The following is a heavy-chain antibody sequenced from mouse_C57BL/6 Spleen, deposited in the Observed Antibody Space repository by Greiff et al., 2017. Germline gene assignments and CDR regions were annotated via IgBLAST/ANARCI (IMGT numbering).Heavy chain of an antibody. Sequence: VQLQQPGAELVKPGASVKMSCKASGYTFTSYWITWVKQRPGQGLEWIGDIYPGSGSTNYNEKFKSKATLTVDTSSSTAYMQLSSLTSEDSAVYDCAREDYSKGYFDVWGTGTTVTVSS. CDR2: IYPGSGST. CDR1: GYTFTSYW. D-gene: IGHD2-5*01. J-gene: IGHJ1*03. V-gene: IGHV1-55*01. CDR3: AREDYSKGYFDV.